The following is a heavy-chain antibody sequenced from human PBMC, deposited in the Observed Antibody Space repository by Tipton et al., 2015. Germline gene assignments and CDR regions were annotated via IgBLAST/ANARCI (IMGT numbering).Heavy chain of an antibody. V-gene: IGHV4-59*12. CDR2: IYYSGNT. Sequence: TLSLTCTVSGGSISSYYWSWIRQPPGKGLEWIGYIYYSGNTKYNPSLKSRVTISVDTSKNQFSLNLTSVTAADTAVYYCARLVGPWLVRSRRAFDILGRGTLVTVSS. J-gene: IGHJ3*02. CDR1: GGSISSYY. D-gene: IGHD2-8*02. CDR3: ARLVGPWLVRSRRAFDI.